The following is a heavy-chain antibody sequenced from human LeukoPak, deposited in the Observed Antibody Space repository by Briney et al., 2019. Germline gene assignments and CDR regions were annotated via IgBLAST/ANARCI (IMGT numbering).Heavy chain of an antibody. D-gene: IGHD4-23*01. Sequence: PGGSLRLSCAASGFTFSSYWMNRVRQAPGKGLVWVSRIASDGGSTTYADSVKGRFSISRDNAKNTLYLQMNSLRVEDTAVYYCARGRPHGNDYWGQGTLVTVSS. V-gene: IGHV3-74*01. J-gene: IGHJ4*02. CDR1: GFTFSSYW. CDR3: ARGRPHGNDY. CDR2: IASDGGST.